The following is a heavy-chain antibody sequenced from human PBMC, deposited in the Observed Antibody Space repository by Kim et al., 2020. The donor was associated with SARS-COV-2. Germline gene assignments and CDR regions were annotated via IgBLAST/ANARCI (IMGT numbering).Heavy chain of an antibody. J-gene: IGHJ3*02. CDR3: ARLGGEGGSRGRKGAFDI. CDR2: IYPGGSDV. CDR1: GYSFTNYF. V-gene: IGHV5-51*01. Sequence: GESLKISCKGSGYSFTNYFIAWMRQVPGKGLEWMGIIYPGGSDVSYGPSFQGQFTISVDRSISTAYLRCNSLTPSDGAISHGARLGGEGGSRGRKGAFDI. D-gene: IGHD6-13*01.